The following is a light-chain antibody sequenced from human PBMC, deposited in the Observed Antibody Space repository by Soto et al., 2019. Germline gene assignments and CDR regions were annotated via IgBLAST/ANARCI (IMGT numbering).Light chain of an antibody. CDR2: GIS. CDR3: QQYSSLPHT. J-gene: IGKJ2*01. V-gene: IGKV3-20*01. Sequence: ELVLTQSPGTLSLSPGERATLSCRASQSIASSYFGWYQQKPGQAPRLLIYGISNRATGIPDRFSGSGSGTDFTLTISRLEPEDFVVYYCQQYSSLPHTFGQGTKLEVK. CDR1: QSIASSY.